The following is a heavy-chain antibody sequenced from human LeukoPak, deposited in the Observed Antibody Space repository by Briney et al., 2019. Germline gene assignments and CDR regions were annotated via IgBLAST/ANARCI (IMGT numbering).Heavy chain of an antibody. D-gene: IGHD2-21*01. V-gene: IGHV2-5*01. CDR1: GFSLSTNGVG. Sequence: SGPTLVNPTQTLTLTCTFSGFSLSTNGVGVGWIRQPPGKALEWLALIYWNDDKRYSPSLKSRLTITRDTSRNRVGLTMTNMDPVDAGTYYCAHINAWWSYSLFDYWGQGTLVTVSS. CDR2: IYWNDDK. J-gene: IGHJ4*02. CDR3: AHINAWWSYSLFDY.